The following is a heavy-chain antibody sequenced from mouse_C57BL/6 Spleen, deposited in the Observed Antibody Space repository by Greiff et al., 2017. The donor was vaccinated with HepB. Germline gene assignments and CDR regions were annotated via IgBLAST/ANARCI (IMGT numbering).Heavy chain of an antibody. Sequence: DVHLLESGGGLVKPGGSLKLSCAASGFTFSDYGMHWVRQTPEKGLEWVAYISSDSRTIYSADTVKGRFTISRDNATNTLFLQMTSLTSEDTAMDYGARSCVYEGYDKKSMDYWGKGTTVTVSS. J-gene: IGHJ4*01. V-gene: IGHV5-17*01. D-gene: IGHD2-3*01. CDR3: ARSCVYEGYDKKSMDY. CDR1: GFTFSDYG. CDR2: ISSDSRTI.